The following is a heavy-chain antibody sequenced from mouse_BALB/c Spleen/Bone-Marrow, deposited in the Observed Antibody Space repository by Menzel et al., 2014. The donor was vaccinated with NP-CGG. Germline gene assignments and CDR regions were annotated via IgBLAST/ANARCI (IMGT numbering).Heavy chain of an antibody. V-gene: IGHV1-18*01. D-gene: IGHD1-1*01. CDR2: INPYDGGT. J-gene: IGHJ4*01. CDR3: ARWDYYGYAMDY. CDR1: GYSFTGYT. Sequence: VQLKESGPELVKPGASMKTSCKASGYSFTGYTMNWVKQSHGKNLEWIGLINPYDGGTSYNQKFKGKATLTVDKSSSTAYMELLSLTSEDSAVYYCARWDYYGYAMDYWGQGTSVTVAS.